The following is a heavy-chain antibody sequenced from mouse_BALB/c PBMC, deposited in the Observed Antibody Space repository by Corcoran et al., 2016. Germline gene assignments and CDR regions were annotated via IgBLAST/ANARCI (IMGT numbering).Heavy chain of an antibody. Sequence: EVQLQQSGAELVKPGASVKLSCTASGFNIKDTYMHWGNQRPKQGLEWIGRIDPANGNTKYDPKFQGNATITADTSSNTVYLQLSSLTSEATAVYYWGRSREGNYVVYWGQGTTLTVSA. CDR3: GRSREGNYVVY. J-gene: IGHJ2*01. CDR2: IDPANGNT. CDR1: GFNIKDTY. V-gene: IGHV14-3*02.